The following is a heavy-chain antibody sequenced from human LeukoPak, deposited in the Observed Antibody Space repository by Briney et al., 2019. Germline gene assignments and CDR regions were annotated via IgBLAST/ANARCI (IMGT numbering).Heavy chain of an antibody. Sequence: PGGSLRLSCAASGFTFSSYAMSWVRQAPGKGLEWVSAISGSGGSTYYADSVKGRLTISRDNSKNTLYLQMNSLRAEDTAVYYCAKDLASQLGRGFYYYYGMDVWGQGTTVTVSS. CDR2: ISGSGGST. D-gene: IGHD6-6*01. CDR3: AKDLASQLGRGFYYYYGMDV. V-gene: IGHV3-23*01. J-gene: IGHJ6*02. CDR1: GFTFSSYA.